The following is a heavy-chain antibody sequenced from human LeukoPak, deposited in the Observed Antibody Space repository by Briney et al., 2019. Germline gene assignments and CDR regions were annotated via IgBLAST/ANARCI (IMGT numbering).Heavy chain of an antibody. CDR3: ARDEVVVPAAPGRAEYFQH. D-gene: IGHD2-2*01. CDR2: IIPIFGTA. J-gene: IGHJ1*01. Sequence: RASVKVSCKASGGTFRSYAISWARQAPGQGLEWMGGIIPIFGTANYAQKFQGRVTITADESTSTAYMELSSLRSEDTAVYYCARDEVVVPAAPGRAEYFQHWGQGTLVTVSS. CDR1: GGTFRSYA. V-gene: IGHV1-69*13.